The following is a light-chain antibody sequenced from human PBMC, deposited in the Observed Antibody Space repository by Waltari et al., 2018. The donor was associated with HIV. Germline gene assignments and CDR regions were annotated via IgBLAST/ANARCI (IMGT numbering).Light chain of an antibody. Sequence: QSALTQPASVSGSPGQSITISCTGTNSDFGSYDFVSWYQQYPGKAPRLIISDVRNRPSVISSRFSGSKYGYTASLTISGLRAEDEADYFCSSWTSSTTLVFGTGTKVTVL. CDR3: SSWTSSTTLV. CDR2: DVR. CDR1: NSDFGSYDF. V-gene: IGLV2-14*01. J-gene: IGLJ1*01.